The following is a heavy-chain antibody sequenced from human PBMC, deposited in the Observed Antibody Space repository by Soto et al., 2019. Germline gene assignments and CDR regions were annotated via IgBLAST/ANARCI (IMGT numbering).Heavy chain of an antibody. CDR2: IWYDGSNK. D-gene: IGHD3-16*01. CDR1: GFTFSSYG. J-gene: IGHJ6*02. CDR3: ARGLNFGGPYYYYGMDV. Sequence: PVGSLRLSCAASGFTFSSYGMHWVRQAPGKGLEWVAVIWYDGSNKYYADSVKGRFTISRDNSKNTLYLQMNSMRAEDTAVYYCARGLNFGGPYYYYGMDVWGQGTTVTVSS. V-gene: IGHV3-33*01.